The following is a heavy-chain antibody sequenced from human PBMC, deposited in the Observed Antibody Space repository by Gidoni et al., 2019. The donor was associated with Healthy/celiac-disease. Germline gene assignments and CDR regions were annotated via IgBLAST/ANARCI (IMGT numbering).Heavy chain of an antibody. Sequence: QVQLVQSGAEVKKPGSSVKVSCKASGGPFSSYALSWVRQAPGQGLEWMGRIIPILGIANYAQKFQGRVTITADKSTSTAYMELSSLRSEDTAVYYCAREGPPPPITMIVVVISAFDIWGQGTMVTVSS. CDR1: GGPFSSYA. CDR2: IIPILGIA. D-gene: IGHD3-22*01. J-gene: IGHJ3*02. CDR3: AREGPPPPITMIVVVISAFDI. V-gene: IGHV1-69*09.